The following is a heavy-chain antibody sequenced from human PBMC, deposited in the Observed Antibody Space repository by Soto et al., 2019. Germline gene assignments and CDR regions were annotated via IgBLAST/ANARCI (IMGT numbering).Heavy chain of an antibody. CDR2: ILYDGSDK. Sequence: QVQLVESGGGVVQPGRSLRLSCAASGFTFGNYGMHWVRQPAGKGLEWMSSILYDGSDKYYADSVKGRFTISRDGSKNTLYLHTDSLRPEDTAVYYCAKWGEVSHNPGGNYYYGMDVWGQGTTVTVSS. V-gene: IGHV3-30*18. D-gene: IGHD3-16*01. CDR1: GFTFGNYG. CDR3: AKWGEVSHNPGGNYYYGMDV. J-gene: IGHJ6*02.